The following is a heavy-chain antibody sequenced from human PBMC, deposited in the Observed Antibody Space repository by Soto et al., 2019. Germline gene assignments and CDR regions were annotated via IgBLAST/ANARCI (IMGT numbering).Heavy chain of an antibody. Sequence: GGSLRLSCAASGFTFSSYAMSWVRQAPGKGLEWVSAISGSGGSTYYADSVKGRFTISRDNSKNTLYLQMNSLRAEDTAMYYCARRRGFWSGPTYAFDIWGQGTMVTVSS. CDR2: ISGSGGST. J-gene: IGHJ3*02. CDR1: GFTFSSYA. D-gene: IGHD3-3*01. CDR3: ARRRGFWSGPTYAFDI. V-gene: IGHV3-23*01.